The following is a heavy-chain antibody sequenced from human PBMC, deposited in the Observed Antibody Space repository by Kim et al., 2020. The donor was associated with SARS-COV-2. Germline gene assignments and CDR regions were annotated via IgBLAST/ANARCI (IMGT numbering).Heavy chain of an antibody. V-gene: IGHV4-31*02. CDR3: ARDQRYFDWTMGRTDAFDI. Sequence: SRVTISVDTSKNQFSLKLSSVTAADTAVYYCARDQRYFDWTMGRTDAFDIWGQGTMVTVSS. D-gene: IGHD3-9*01. J-gene: IGHJ3*02.